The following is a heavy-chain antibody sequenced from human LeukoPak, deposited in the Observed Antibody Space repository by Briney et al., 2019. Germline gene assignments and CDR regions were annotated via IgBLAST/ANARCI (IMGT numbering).Heavy chain of an antibody. CDR2: ITSSSGTK. CDR1: GFTFSSYS. J-gene: IGHJ4*02. D-gene: IGHD6-6*01. Sequence: GGSLRLSCAASGFTFSSYSVNWVRQAPGKGLEWVSYITSSSGTKYYADSVKGRFTVSRDNAKNSLYLQMNSLRAEDTALYYCAKDISSSSEYYFDYWGQGTLVTVSS. V-gene: IGHV3-48*04. CDR3: AKDISSSSEYYFDY.